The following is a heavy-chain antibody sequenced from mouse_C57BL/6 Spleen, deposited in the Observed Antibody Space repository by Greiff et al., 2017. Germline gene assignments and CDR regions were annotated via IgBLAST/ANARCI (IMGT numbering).Heavy chain of an antibody. CDR3: ARSWGITTVPLMDY. J-gene: IGHJ4*01. CDR1: GYTFTSYW. D-gene: IGHD1-1*01. CDR2: IYPGSGST. Sequence: QVQLQQPGAELVKPGASVKMSCKASGYTFTSYWITWVKQRPGQGLEWIGDIYPGSGSTNYNEKFKSKATLTVDTSSSTAYMQLSSLTSEDSAVYCCARSWGITTVPLMDYWGQGTSVTVSS. V-gene: IGHV1-55*01.